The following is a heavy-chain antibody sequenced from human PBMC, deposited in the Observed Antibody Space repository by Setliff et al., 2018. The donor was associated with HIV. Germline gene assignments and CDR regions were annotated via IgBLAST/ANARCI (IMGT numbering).Heavy chain of an antibody. Sequence: GASVKVSCKASGYTFIGYNMHWVRQAPGQGLEWMGWINPNSGGTNDAQKFQGRVIMTRDTSISTAYMELSRLRSDDTAVYYCARALDSSADIEGYFDFWGQGMLVTVS. CDR1: GYTFIGYN. D-gene: IGHD2-15*01. J-gene: IGHJ4*02. V-gene: IGHV1-2*02. CDR2: INPNSGGT. CDR3: ARALDSSADIEGYFDF.